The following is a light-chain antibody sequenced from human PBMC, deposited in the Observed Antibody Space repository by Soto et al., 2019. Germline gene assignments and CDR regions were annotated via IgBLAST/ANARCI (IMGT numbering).Light chain of an antibody. Sequence: EFVLTQSPATLSVSPGERATLSRRASQSVSSNLAWYQQKPGQAPRLLIYGASTRATGIPARFGGSGSGTEFTLTISSLQSEDFAVYYCHQYNNWPQTFGQGTKVDIK. V-gene: IGKV3-15*01. CDR1: QSVSSN. CDR3: HQYNNWPQT. J-gene: IGKJ1*01. CDR2: GAS.